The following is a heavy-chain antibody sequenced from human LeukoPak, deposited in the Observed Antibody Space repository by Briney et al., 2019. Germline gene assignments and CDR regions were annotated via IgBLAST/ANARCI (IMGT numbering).Heavy chain of an antibody. CDR2: ISGSGGST. J-gene: IGHJ6*03. CDR3: ARDVNPPLWFGESYYMDV. V-gene: IGHV3-23*01. Sequence: GGSLRLSCAASGFTFSSYAMSWVRQAPGKGLEWVSAISGSGGSTYYADSVKGRFTISRDNSKNTLYLQMNSLRAEDTAVYYCARDVNPPLWFGESYYMDVWGKGTTVTISS. D-gene: IGHD3-10*01. CDR1: GFTFSSYA.